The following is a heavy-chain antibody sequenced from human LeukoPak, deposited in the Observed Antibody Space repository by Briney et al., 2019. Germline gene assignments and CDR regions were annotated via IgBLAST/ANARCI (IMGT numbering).Heavy chain of an antibody. Sequence: PVRVSCKASGYTFTGYYMHWVRQAPGQGLEWMGRIIPILGIANYAQKFQGRVTITADKSTSTAYMELSNLRSEDTAVYYCARVTAAAGTPRAGSAFDYWGQGTLVTVSS. CDR3: ARVTAAAGTPRAGSAFDY. V-gene: IGHV1-69*04. D-gene: IGHD6-13*01. J-gene: IGHJ4*02. CDR1: GYTFTGYY. CDR2: IIPILGIA.